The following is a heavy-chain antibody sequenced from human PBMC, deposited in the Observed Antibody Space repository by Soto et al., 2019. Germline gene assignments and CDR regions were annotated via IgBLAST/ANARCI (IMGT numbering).Heavy chain of an antibody. CDR2: ISAYNGNT. D-gene: IGHD4-17*01. Sequence: GASVKVSCKASGYTFTSYGISWVRQAPGQGLEWMGWISAYNGNTNYAQKLQGHVTISADRSISTAYLQWSSLKASDTAMYYCARDGGRGYDGNYGDYSFDYWGQGTQVTVSS. J-gene: IGHJ4*02. V-gene: IGHV1-18*01. CDR3: ARDGGRGYDGNYGDYSFDY. CDR1: GYTFTSYG.